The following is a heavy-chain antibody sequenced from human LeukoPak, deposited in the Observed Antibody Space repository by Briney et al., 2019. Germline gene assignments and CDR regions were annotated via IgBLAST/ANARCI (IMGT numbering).Heavy chain of an antibody. Sequence: PGGSLRLSCVGSGFTFSNYGIHWVRQAPGKGLQWVAVVCYDGTNKYYTESVKGRFTISRDNSKDTVFLQMNSLRVEDTAVYYCARGGGGSTYSFSYFDHWGRGTRVTVAS. D-gene: IGHD6-19*01. J-gene: IGHJ4*02. CDR3: ARGGGGSTYSFSYFDH. CDR2: VCYDGTNK. CDR1: GFTFSNYG. V-gene: IGHV3-33*01.